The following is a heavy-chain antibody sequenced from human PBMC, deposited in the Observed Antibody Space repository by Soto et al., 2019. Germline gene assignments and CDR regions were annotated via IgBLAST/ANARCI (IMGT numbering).Heavy chain of an antibody. J-gene: IGHJ6*02. V-gene: IGHV1-3*01. CDR1: GYTFTSYA. Sequence: ASVKVSCKASGYTFTSYAMHWVRQAPGQRLEWMGWINAGNGNTKYSQKFQGRVTITRDTSASTAYMELSSLRSEDTAVYYCARGGVLDILRPDPNYYYYYGMDVWGQGTTVTVSS. D-gene: IGHD3-9*01. CDR3: ARGGVLDILRPDPNYYYYYGMDV. CDR2: INAGNGNT.